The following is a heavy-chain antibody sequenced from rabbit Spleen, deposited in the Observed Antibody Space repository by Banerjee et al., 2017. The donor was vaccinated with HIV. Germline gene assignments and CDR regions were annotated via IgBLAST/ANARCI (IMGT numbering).Heavy chain of an antibody. D-gene: IGHD3-1*01. J-gene: IGHJ4*01. CDR3: ARDLASVVGWNFNL. CDR2: INTGSAGT. CDR1: GIDFNYDDY. Sequence: EESGGGLVKPGGTLTLTCKASGIDFNYDDYMCWVRQAPGKGLEWIGCINTGSAGTYYATWAKGRSTISRTSSTTVTLQMTSLTAADTATYFCARDLASVVGWNFNLWGPGTLVTVS. V-gene: IGHV1S40*01.